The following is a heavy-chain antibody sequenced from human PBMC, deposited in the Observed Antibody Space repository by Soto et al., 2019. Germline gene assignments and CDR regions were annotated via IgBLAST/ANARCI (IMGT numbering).Heavy chain of an antibody. CDR1: GYTFTNYG. V-gene: IGHV1-18*01. CDR2: ISAYNGNT. Sequence: ASVKVSCKASGYTFTNYGISWVRQAPGQGLEWMGWISAYNGNTKYAQKLQGRVTMTTDTSTSTAYMELRSLRSDDTAVYYCARGPRGPHILTGRGWFDPWGQGTLVTVSS. D-gene: IGHD3-9*01. J-gene: IGHJ5*02. CDR3: ARGPRGPHILTGRGWFDP.